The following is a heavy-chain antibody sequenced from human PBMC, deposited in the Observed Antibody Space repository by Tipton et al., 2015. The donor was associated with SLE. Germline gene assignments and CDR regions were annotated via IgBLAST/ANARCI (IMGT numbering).Heavy chain of an antibody. V-gene: IGHV3-23*01. CDR1: GFTFSSYA. J-gene: IGHJ6*02. Sequence: GSLRLSCAASGFTFSSYAMSWVRQAPGKGLEWVSAISGSGGTTYYAGSVKGRFTISRDNSKNSVFLQMNSLRDEDTAVYYCARALAGFYGMDVWGQGTAVTVSS. CDR3: ARALAGFYGMDV. D-gene: IGHD2-21*01. CDR2: ISGSGGTT.